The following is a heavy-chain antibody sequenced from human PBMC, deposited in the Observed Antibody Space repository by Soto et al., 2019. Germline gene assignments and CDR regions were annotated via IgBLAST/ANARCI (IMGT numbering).Heavy chain of an antibody. CDR1: GYTFTSYG. J-gene: IGHJ4*02. CDR2: ISAYNGNT. CDR3: AGDRFYLVRGVQVFDY. Sequence: ASVKVSCKASGYTFTSYGISWVRQAPGQGLEWMGWISAYNGNTNYAQKLQGRVTMTTDTSTSTAYMELRGLRSDDTAVYYCAGDRFYLVRGVQVFDYWGQGTLVTVSS. D-gene: IGHD3-10*01. V-gene: IGHV1-18*01.